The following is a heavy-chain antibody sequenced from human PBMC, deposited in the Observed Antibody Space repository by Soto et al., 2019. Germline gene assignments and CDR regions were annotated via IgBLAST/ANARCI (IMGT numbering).Heavy chain of an antibody. V-gene: IGHV4-39*01. D-gene: IGHD3-3*01. CDR3: ARQYYDFWSGPSMRGSERKFDP. CDR1: GGSISSSSYY. Sequence: SETLSLTCTVSGGSISSSSYYWGWIRQPPGKGLEWIGSIYYSGSTYYNPSLKSRVTISVDTSKNQFSLKLSSVTTADTAVYYCARQYYDFWSGPSMRGSERKFDPWGQGTLVTVSS. J-gene: IGHJ5*02. CDR2: IYYSGST.